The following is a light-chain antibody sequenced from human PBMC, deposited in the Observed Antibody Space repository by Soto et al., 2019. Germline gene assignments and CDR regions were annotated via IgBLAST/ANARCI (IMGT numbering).Light chain of an antibody. CDR1: SSDVGSYNY. Sequence: QSALTQPASVSGSPGQSITISCTGTSSDVGSYNYVSWYQQYPGKAPKLMIYDVSTRPSGVSYRFSGSKSGNTASLTISGLQAEDEADYDCSSYTTSSTHVVFGGGTKLTVL. CDR2: DVS. V-gene: IGLV2-14*01. CDR3: SSYTTSSTHVV. J-gene: IGLJ2*01.